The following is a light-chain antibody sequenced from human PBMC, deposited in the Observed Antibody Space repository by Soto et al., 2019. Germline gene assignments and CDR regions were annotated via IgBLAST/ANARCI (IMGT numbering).Light chain of an antibody. CDR3: MQALQAPLT. V-gene: IGKV2-28*01. CDR2: LGS. Sequence: DIVMTQAPLSLPVTPGEPASISCRSSHSLLHSNGYNYLDWYLQKPGQSPQLLIYLGSNRASGVPDRFSGSASGTDFTLKISRVEAEDVGVYYCMQALQAPLTFGGGTKVEIK. CDR1: HSLLHSNGYNY. J-gene: IGKJ4*01.